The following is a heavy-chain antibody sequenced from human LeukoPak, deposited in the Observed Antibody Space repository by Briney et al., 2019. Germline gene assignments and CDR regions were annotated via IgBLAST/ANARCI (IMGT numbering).Heavy chain of an antibody. CDR2: INPNSGGT. CDR3: ARDMRIAARMGGY. D-gene: IGHD6-6*01. CDR1: GYTFTGYY. J-gene: IGHJ4*02. Sequence: ASVKVSCKASGYTFTGYYMHWVRQAPGQGLEWMGWINPNSGGTNYAQKFQGRVTMARDTSISTAYMELSRLRSDDTAVYYCARDMRIAARMGGYWGQGTLVTVSS. V-gene: IGHV1-2*02.